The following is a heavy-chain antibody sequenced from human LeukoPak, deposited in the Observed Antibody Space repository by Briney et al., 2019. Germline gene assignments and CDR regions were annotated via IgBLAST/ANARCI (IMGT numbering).Heavy chain of an antibody. V-gene: IGHV3-43*01. J-gene: IGHJ4*02. CDR3: AKDMSNGDYVYYFDY. Sequence: PGGSLRLSCAASGFTFDDYTMHWVRQAPGKGLEWVSLISWDGGSTYYADSVKGRFTISRDNSKNSLYLQMNSLRTEDTALYYCAKDMSNGDYVYYFDYWGQGTLVTVSS. CDR2: ISWDGGST. D-gene: IGHD4-17*01. CDR1: GFTFDDYT.